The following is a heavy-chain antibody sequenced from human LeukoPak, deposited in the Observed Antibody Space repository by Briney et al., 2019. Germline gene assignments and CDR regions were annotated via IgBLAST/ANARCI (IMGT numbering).Heavy chain of an antibody. CDR1: GFTFGSYG. CDR2: ISYDGSNK. Sequence: GGSLRLSCAASGFTFGSYGMHWVRQAPGKGLEWVAVISYDGSNKYYADSVKGRFTLSRDNSKNTLYLQMNSLRAEDTAVYYCARPPYDSSGAYFDYWGQGTLVIVAS. J-gene: IGHJ4*02. V-gene: IGHV3-30*03. CDR3: ARPPYDSSGAYFDY. D-gene: IGHD3-22*01.